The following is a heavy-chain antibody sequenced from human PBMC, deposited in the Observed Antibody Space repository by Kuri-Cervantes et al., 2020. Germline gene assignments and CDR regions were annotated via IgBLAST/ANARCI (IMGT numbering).Heavy chain of an antibody. Sequence: GESLKISCAASGFTFSSYGMHWVRQAPGKGLEWVAVISYDGSNKYYADSVKGRFTVSRDNSKNTLYPQMNRLRAEDTAVYYCAKATNYGDQHFGYWGQETLVTVSS. CDR3: AKATNYGDQHFGY. CDR1: GFTFSSYG. V-gene: IGHV3-30*18. D-gene: IGHD4-17*01. CDR2: ISYDGSNK. J-gene: IGHJ4*02.